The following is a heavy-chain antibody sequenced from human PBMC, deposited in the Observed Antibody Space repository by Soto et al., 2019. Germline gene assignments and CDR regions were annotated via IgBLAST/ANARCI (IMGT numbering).Heavy chain of an antibody. V-gene: IGHV4-34*01. Sequence: SETLSLTCAVYGGSFSDYYWSWIRQPPGKGLEWIGEINHSGSTNYIPSLKSRVTISVDTSKNQFSLKLTSVTAADTAVYFCARGRAAAGTEGWFDPWGQGTLVTSPQ. CDR2: INHSGST. J-gene: IGHJ5*02. CDR3: ARGRAAAGTEGWFDP. CDR1: GGSFSDYY. D-gene: IGHD6-13*01.